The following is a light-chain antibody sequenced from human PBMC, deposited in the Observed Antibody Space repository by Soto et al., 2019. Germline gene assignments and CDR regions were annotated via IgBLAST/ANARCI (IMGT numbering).Light chain of an antibody. CDR2: DDS. CDR1: NIGYKT. CDR3: QVWDSGSDL. J-gene: IGLJ2*01. V-gene: IGLV3-21*02. Sequence: SYELTQPPSVSVAPGQTATFICGGDNIGYKTVHWYQQRPGQAPVLVVYDDSDRPSGIPERFSGSNSGNTATLTINRVEAGDEDDYYCQVWDSGSDLFGGGTKRTVL.